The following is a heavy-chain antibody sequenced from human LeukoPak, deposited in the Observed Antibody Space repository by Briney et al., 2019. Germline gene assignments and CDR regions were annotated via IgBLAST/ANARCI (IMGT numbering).Heavy chain of an antibody. CDR3: AKDKVDIVATILDY. CDR1: GFAFNTYA. V-gene: IGHV3-30*02. J-gene: IGHJ4*02. Sequence: GGSLRLSCAASGFAFNTYAMHWVRQAPGQGLEWVALIWHDGSHKFYSNSVRGQFTISRDNSKNTVSLQMNSLRAEDTAVYYCAKDKVDIVATILDYWGQGTLVTVSS. CDR2: IWHDGSHK. D-gene: IGHD5-12*01.